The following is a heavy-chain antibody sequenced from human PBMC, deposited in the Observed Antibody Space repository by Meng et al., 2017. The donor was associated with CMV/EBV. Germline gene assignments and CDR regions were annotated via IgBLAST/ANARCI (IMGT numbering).Heavy chain of an antibody. Sequence: GESLKISCAVSGFTFRSYWMHWVRQAPGKGLVWVSRIESDGRITTYADSVKGRFIISRDNAKNTLYLQMNSLRAEDTAVYYCARDGDGSGSYVGMDVWGQGTTVTVSS. J-gene: IGHJ6*02. D-gene: IGHD3-10*01. CDR3: ARDGDGSGSYVGMDV. CDR2: IESDGRIT. CDR1: GFTFRSYW. V-gene: IGHV3-74*03.